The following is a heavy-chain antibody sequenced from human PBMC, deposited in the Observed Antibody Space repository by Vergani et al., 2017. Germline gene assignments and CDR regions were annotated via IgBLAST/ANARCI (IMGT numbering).Heavy chain of an antibody. V-gene: IGHV4-34*01. CDR3: ARVSDTRLNPKPSKEKTPGTWGMDV. Sequence: QVQLQQWGAGLLKPSETLSLTCAVYGGSFSGYYWSWIRQPPGKGLEWIGEINHSGSTNNNPSLKSRVTISVDTSKNQFSLKLSSVTAADTAVYYCARVSDTRLNPKPSKEKTPGTWGMDVWGQGTTVTVSS. CDR2: INHSGST. D-gene: IGHD5-18*01. J-gene: IGHJ6*02. CDR1: GGSFSGYY.